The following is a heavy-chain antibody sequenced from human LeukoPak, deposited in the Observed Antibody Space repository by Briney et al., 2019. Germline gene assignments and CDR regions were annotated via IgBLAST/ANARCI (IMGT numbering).Heavy chain of an antibody. J-gene: IGHJ4*02. Sequence: PSETLSLTCTVSRGSISTSSYYWGWVRQSPGKGLEWIGSLYSNGKTYYNPSFKNRVTISIVTPETQFSLTVTSVTAEDTAIYYCATALHYWGQGILVTVSS. V-gene: IGHV4-39*01. CDR3: ATALHY. CDR1: RGSISTSSYY. CDR2: LYSNGKT.